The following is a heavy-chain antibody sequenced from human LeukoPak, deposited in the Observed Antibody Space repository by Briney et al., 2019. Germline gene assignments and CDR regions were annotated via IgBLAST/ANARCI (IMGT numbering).Heavy chain of an antibody. D-gene: IGHD3-22*01. J-gene: IGHJ3*02. V-gene: IGHV4-59*01. CDR3: ASRTVYDGSGYYQDAFDI. CDR2: IYYSGST. Sequence: PSETLSLTCTVSGGSISSYYWSWLRQPPGKGLEWIGYIYYSGSTNYNPSLKSRVTISVDTSKNQFSLKLSSVTAADTAVYYCASRTVYDGSGYYQDAFDIWGQGTMVTVSS. CDR1: GGSISSYY.